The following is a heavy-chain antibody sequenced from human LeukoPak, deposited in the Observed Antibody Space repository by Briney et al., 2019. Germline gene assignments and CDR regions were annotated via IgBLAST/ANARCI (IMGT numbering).Heavy chain of an antibody. D-gene: IGHD3-9*01. CDR1: GFTFSSYA. CDR3: AKENKLRYFDWLPYYYYYGMDV. V-gene: IGHV3-23*01. Sequence: GGSLRLSCAASGFTFSSYAMSWVRQAPGKGLEWVSAISGSGGSTYYADSVKGRFTISRDNSKNTLYLQMNSLRAEDTAVYYCAKENKLRYFDWLPYYYYYGMDVWGRGTTVTVSS. J-gene: IGHJ6*02. CDR2: ISGSGGST.